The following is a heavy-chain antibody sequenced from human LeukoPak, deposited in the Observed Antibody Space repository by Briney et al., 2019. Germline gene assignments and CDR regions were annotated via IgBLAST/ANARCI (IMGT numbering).Heavy chain of an antibody. CDR3: ARDLKGTAAAYDY. Sequence: GASVKVSCKASGYTFTSYGISWVRQAPGQGLEWMGWISAFNGNTNYAQKLQGRVTMTTDTSTRTAYMEVRSLRSDDTAVYYCARDLKGTAAAYDYWGQGTLVTVSS. J-gene: IGHJ4*02. V-gene: IGHV1-18*01. CDR2: ISAFNGNT. CDR1: GYTFTSYG. D-gene: IGHD6-13*01.